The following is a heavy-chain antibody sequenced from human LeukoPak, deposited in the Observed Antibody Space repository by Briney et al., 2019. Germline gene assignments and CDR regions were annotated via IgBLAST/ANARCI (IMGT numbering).Heavy chain of an antibody. D-gene: IGHD3-22*01. V-gene: IGHV3-7*01. CDR3: ARSETTYYYDSSVYFYYYYGMDV. CDR2: IKQDGSEK. CDR1: GFTFSNYW. J-gene: IGHJ6*02. Sequence: GGSLRLSCAASGFTFSNYWMTWVRQAPGKGLEWVANIKQDGSEKYYVDSVKGGFTISRDNAKNSLYLQMNSLRAEDTAVYYCARSETTYYYDSSVYFYYYYGMDVWGQGTTVTVSS.